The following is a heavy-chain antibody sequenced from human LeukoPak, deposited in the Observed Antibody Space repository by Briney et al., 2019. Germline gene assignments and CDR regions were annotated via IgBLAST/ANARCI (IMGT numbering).Heavy chain of an antibody. Sequence: GGSLRLSCVTSGFMSSSYGMHWVRQAPGKGLEWVAFTQSDGYGKDYRDSVKGRFTISRDNSKNTLYLQMNFLRAEDTALYYCGKHDSASDYWGQGTLVTVSS. CDR3: GKHDSASDY. CDR1: GFMSSSYG. J-gene: IGHJ4*02. D-gene: IGHD1-26*01. V-gene: IGHV3-30*02. CDR2: TQSDGYGK.